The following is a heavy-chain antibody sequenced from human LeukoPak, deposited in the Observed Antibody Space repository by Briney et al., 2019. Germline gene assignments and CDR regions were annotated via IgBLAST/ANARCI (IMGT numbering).Heavy chain of an antibody. J-gene: IGHJ5*02. CDR2: IYTSGST. CDR3: ARPGYCSSTSCYTFDP. V-gene: IGHV4-4*09. CDR1: GGSISSYY. D-gene: IGHD2-2*02. Sequence: PSETLSLTCTVSGGSISSYYWSWIRQPPGKGLEWIGYIYTSGSTNYNPSLKSRVTISVDTSKNQFSLKLSSVTAADTAVYYWARPGYCSSTSCYTFDPGSQGTLVTVSS.